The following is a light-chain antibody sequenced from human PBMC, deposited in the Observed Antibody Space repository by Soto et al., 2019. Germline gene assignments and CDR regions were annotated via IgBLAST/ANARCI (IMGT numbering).Light chain of an antibody. Sequence: QSVLTQPPSVSGAPGQRVTISCTGSSSNIGAGYDVHWYQQLPGTAPKLLIYGNSNRPSGVPDRFSSSKSGTSASLAITGLQAEDEAAYYCQYYYSSLRGVFGGGTKVTVL. CDR1: SSNIGAGYD. CDR3: QYYYSSLRGV. CDR2: GNS. V-gene: IGLV1-40*01. J-gene: IGLJ3*02.